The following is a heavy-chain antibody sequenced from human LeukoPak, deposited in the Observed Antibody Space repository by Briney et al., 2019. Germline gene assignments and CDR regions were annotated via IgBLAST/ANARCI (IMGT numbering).Heavy chain of an antibody. Sequence: SETLSLTCTVSYDPISSSSYYWGWIRQPPGKGLEWIGSIYYSGSTYDNPSLKSRVTISVDTSKNQFSLKLSSVTAADTAVYYCARHGSYVWGSYPAPYYFDYWGQGTLVTVSS. CDR3: ARHGSYVWGSYPAPYYFDY. CDR1: YDPISSSSYY. V-gene: IGHV4-39*01. CDR2: IYYSGST. J-gene: IGHJ4*02. D-gene: IGHD3-16*02.